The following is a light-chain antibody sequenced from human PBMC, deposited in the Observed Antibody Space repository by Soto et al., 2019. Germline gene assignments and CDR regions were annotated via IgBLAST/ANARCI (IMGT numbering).Light chain of an antibody. CDR3: SSYAGSNNQV. Sequence: QSALTQPPSESGSPGQSVTISFTGTSSDVGGYNYVSWYEQHPGRAPKLMIYEVSKRPSGVPDRFSGSKSGNTASLTVSGLQTEDEADYYCSSYAGSNNQVFGTGTKLTVL. J-gene: IGLJ1*01. V-gene: IGLV2-8*01. CDR1: SSDVGGYNY. CDR2: EVS.